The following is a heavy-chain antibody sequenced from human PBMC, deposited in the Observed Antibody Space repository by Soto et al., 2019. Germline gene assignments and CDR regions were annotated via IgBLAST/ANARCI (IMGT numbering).Heavy chain of an antibody. CDR3: ARDTGDGTFDF. CDR1: GYTFSSYA. D-gene: IGHD7-27*01. CDR2: INAGYGNT. J-gene: IGHJ4*02. V-gene: IGHV1-3*01. Sequence: ASVKVSCKASGYTFSSYAMHWVRQAPGQRLEWMGWINAGYGNTKSSQKLQDRVTISRDTSASTAYMELTSLRSEDTAVYYCARDTGDGTFDFWGQGTLVTVSS.